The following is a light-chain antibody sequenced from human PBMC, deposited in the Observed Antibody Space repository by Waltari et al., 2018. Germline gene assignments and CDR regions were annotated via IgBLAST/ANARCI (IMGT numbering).Light chain of an antibody. CDR1: QTINNNF. CDR2: GAS. J-gene: IGKJ4*01. V-gene: IGKV3-20*01. CDR3: QQYDGSVLT. Sequence: IVLTQSPDTLSLSPGQRATLSCRASQTINNNFLDWYQQKPGQAPRLIIHGASSRATGFPDRFSGSGSGTDFTLTINSLKPEDSAVYYCQQYDGSVLTFGGGTKVEI.